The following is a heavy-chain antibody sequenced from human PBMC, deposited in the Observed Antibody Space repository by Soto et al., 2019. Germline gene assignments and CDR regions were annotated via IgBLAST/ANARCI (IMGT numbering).Heavy chain of an antibody. Sequence: GGSLRLSCAASGFTFSSYGMHWVRQAPGKGLEWVAVISYDGSNKYYADSVKGRFTISRDNSKNTLYLQMNSLSAEDTAVYYCAKDRSSSWYGGYYYYYGMDVWGQGTTVTVSS. D-gene: IGHD6-13*01. J-gene: IGHJ6*02. CDR3: AKDRSSSWYGGYYYYYGMDV. CDR1: GFTFSSYG. CDR2: ISYDGSNK. V-gene: IGHV3-30*18.